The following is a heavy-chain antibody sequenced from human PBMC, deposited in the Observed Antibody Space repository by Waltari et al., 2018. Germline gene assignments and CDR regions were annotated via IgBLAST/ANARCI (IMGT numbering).Heavy chain of an antibody. D-gene: IGHD3-22*01. CDR3: ARNQVLDYYDSSGYWDFDY. CDR1: GYSISSGYY. J-gene: IGHJ4*02. Sequence: QVQLQESGPGLVKPSETLSLTCAVSGYSISSGYYWGWIRQPPGKGLEWIGSIYHSGSTYSNPSRKSRVTISVDTSKNQFSLKLSSVTAADTAVYYCARNQVLDYYDSSGYWDFDYWGQGTLVTVSS. CDR2: IYHSGST. V-gene: IGHV4-38-2*01.